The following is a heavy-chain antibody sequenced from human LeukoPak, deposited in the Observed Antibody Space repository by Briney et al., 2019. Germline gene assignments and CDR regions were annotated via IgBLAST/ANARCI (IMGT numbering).Heavy chain of an antibody. CDR1: GGSFSGYY. Sequence: SETLSLTCAVYGGSFSGYYWSWIRQPPGKGLEWIGEINHSGSTNYNPSFKSRVTISVDTSKNQFSLKLSSVTAADTAVYYCARARRGDFDAFDIWGQGTMVTVSS. CDR2: INHSGST. J-gene: IGHJ3*02. V-gene: IGHV4-34*01. D-gene: IGHD3-16*01. CDR3: ARARRGDFDAFDI.